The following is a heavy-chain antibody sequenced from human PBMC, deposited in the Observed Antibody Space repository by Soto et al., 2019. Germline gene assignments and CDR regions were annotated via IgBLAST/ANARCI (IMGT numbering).Heavy chain of an antibody. V-gene: IGHV1-18*01. CDR3: AREIDYYYDSSGQSGIDY. J-gene: IGHJ4*02. Sequence: QVQLVQSGAEVKKPGASVKVSCKASGYTFTSYGISWVRQAPGQGLEWMGWISAYNGNTNYAQKLQGRVTMTTDTSTSTAYTELRSLRSDDTAVYYCAREIDYYYDSSGQSGIDYWGQGTLVTVSS. CDR2: ISAYNGNT. CDR1: GYTFTSYG. D-gene: IGHD3-22*01.